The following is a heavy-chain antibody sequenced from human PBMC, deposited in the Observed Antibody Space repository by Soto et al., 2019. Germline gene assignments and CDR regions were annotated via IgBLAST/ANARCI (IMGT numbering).Heavy chain of an antibody. V-gene: IGHV1-8*01. D-gene: IGHD3-3*01. CDR3: AGGSNTYYDFWSGYYVSGWFDP. CDR1: GYTFTSYD. J-gene: IGHJ5*02. CDR2: MNPNSGNT. Sequence: ASVKVSCKASGYTFTSYDINWVRQATGQGLEWMGWMNPNSGNTGYAQKFQGRVTMTRNTSISTAYMELSSLRSEDTAVYYCAGGSNTYYDFWSGYYVSGWFDPWGQGTLVTVSS.